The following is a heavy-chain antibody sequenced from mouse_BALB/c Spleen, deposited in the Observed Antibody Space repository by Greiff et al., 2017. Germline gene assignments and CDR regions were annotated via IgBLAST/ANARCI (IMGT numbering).Heavy chain of an antibody. Sequence: EVKLMESGGGLVQPGGSLRLSCATSGFTFTDYYMSWVRQPPGKALEWLGFIRNKANGYTTEYSASVKGRFTISRDNSQSILYLQMNTLRAEDSATYYCARDYGNYVFDYWGQGTTLTVSA. V-gene: IGHV7-3*02. D-gene: IGHD2-1*01. CDR2: IRNKANGYTT. J-gene: IGHJ2*01. CDR3: ARDYGNYVFDY. CDR1: GFTFTDYY.